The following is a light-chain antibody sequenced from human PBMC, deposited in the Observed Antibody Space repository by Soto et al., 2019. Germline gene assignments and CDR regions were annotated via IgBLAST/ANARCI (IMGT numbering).Light chain of an antibody. Sequence: EIVFTQSPATLSLSPGERATLSCRASQSVSSYLAWYQQKPGQAPRLLIYDASNRATGIPARFSGSGSGTDFTLTISSLEPEDFAVYYCQQRSNRITFGQGTRLEIK. J-gene: IGKJ5*01. CDR3: QQRSNRIT. CDR2: DAS. V-gene: IGKV3-11*01. CDR1: QSVSSY.